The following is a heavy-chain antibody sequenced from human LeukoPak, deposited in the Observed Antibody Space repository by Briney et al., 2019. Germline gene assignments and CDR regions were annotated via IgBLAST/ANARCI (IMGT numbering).Heavy chain of an antibody. CDR1: GFTFSSYG. Sequence: GGSLRLSCAASGFTFSSYGMHWVRQAPGKGPEWVAVIWYDGSNKYYADSVKGRFTISRDNSKNTLYLQMNSLRAEDTAVYYCARDREVGYYYDSSGYSSFNYWGQGTLVTVSS. CDR3: ARDREVGYYYDSSGYSSFNY. D-gene: IGHD3-22*01. CDR2: IWYDGSNK. J-gene: IGHJ4*02. V-gene: IGHV3-33*01.